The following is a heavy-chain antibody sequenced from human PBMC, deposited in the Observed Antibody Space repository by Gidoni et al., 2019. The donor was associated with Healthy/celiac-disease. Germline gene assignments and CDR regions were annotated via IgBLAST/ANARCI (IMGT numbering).Heavy chain of an antibody. Sequence: EVQLVESGGGLVQPGGSLRLPCAASGFTFSSYSMNWVRQAPGKGLEWVSYISSSSSTIYYADSVKGRFTISRDNAKNSLYLQMNSLRAEDTAVYYCAREGSGWPSGIDYWGQGTLVTVSS. D-gene: IGHD6-19*01. CDR2: ISSSSSTI. J-gene: IGHJ4*02. V-gene: IGHV3-48*04. CDR1: GFTFSSYS. CDR3: AREGSGWPSGIDY.